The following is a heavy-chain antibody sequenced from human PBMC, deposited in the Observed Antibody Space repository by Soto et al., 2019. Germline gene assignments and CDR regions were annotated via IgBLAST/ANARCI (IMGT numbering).Heavy chain of an antibody. CDR2: ISYEGSNK. D-gene: IGHD6-19*01. Sequence: QVQLVESGGGVVQPGRSLRLSCAASGFTFSSYGMHWVRQAPGKGLEWVAVISYEGSNKYYADSVKGRFTISRDNSKNPLYLQMNSLRAEDTAVYYCAKDRGQWLVSYYYGMDVWGQGTTVTVSS. V-gene: IGHV3-30*18. J-gene: IGHJ6*02. CDR3: AKDRGQWLVSYYYGMDV. CDR1: GFTFSSYG.